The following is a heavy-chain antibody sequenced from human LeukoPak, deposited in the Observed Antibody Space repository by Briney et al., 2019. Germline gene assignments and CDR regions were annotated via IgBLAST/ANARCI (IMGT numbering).Heavy chain of an antibody. Sequence: GGSLRLSCAASGFTFSSYAMSWVRQAPGKGLEWVSAISGSGGSTYYADSVKGRFTISRDNSKNTLYLQMNSLRAEDTAVYYCAKAIYYYDSSHDAFDIWGQGTMVTVSS. CDR2: ISGSGGST. D-gene: IGHD3-22*01. CDR3: AKAIYYYDSSHDAFDI. CDR1: GFTFSSYA. V-gene: IGHV3-23*01. J-gene: IGHJ3*02.